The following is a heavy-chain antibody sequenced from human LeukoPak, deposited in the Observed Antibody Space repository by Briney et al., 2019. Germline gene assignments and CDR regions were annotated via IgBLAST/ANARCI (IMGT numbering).Heavy chain of an antibody. D-gene: IGHD2-2*01. CDR3: ASSHCSSTSCYPYYFDY. Sequence: PGGSLRLSCAASGFTFSSYAMSWVRQAPGKGLEWVSGISGSGGSTFYADSVKGRFTISRDNAKNSLYLQMNSLRAEDTAVYYCASSHCSSTSCYPYYFDYWGQGTLVTVSS. CDR1: GFTFSSYA. V-gene: IGHV3-23*01. J-gene: IGHJ4*02. CDR2: ISGSGGST.